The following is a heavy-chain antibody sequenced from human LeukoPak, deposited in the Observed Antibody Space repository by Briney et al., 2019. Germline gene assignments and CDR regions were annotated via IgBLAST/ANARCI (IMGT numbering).Heavy chain of an antibody. J-gene: IGHJ4*02. CDR3: AKDGSSWYGGFFVY. D-gene: IGHD6-13*01. V-gene: IGHV3-23*01. CDR1: GFTFSSYA. Sequence: GGSLRLSCAASGFTFSSYAMSWVRQAPGKGLEWVSAISGSGGSTYYADYVKGRFTISRDNSKNTLYLQMNSLRAEDTAVYYCAKDGSSWYGGFFVYWGQGTLVTVSS. CDR2: ISGSGGST.